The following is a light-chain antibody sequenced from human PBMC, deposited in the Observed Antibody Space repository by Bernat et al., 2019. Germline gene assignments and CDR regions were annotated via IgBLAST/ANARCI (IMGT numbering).Light chain of an antibody. CDR3: NSRDSSGNPLYV. CDR1: SLRSYY. CDR2: GKN. J-gene: IGLJ1*01. Sequence: SSELTQDPAVSVALGQTVRITCQGDSLRSYYASWYQQKPGQAPVLVIYGKNNQPSGIPDRFSGSSSGNTASLTITGAQAEDEADYYCNSRDSSGNPLYVCGTGTKVTVL. V-gene: IGLV3-19*01.